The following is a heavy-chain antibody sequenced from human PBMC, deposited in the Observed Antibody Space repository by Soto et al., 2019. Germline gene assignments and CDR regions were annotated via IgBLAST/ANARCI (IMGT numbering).Heavy chain of an antibody. CDR2: IYYSGGT. CDR1: GGSISSYY. Sequence: SETLSLTCTVSGGSISSYYWSWIRQPPGKGLEWIGYIYYSGGTNYNPSLKSRVTISVDTSKNQFSLKLSSVTAADTAVYYCARDSRYYGSGSYYNDYWGQGTLVTVSS. V-gene: IGHV4-59*01. CDR3: ARDSRYYGSGSYYNDY. D-gene: IGHD3-10*01. J-gene: IGHJ4*02.